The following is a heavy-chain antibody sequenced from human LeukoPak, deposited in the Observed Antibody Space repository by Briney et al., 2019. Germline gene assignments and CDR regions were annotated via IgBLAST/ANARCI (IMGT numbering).Heavy chain of an antibody. J-gene: IGHJ4*02. CDR3: ASHYCTAGSCYFDG. CDR1: GFSISHNY. V-gene: IGHV3-53*01. CDR2: IYSGGDS. D-gene: IGHD2-8*02. Sequence: GGSLRLSCVVSGFSISHNYMSWVRQAPGKGLEWVSPIYSGGDSYYADSVKGRFIISKDNSKNTVYLRMNTLRAEDTAVYYCASHYCTAGSCYFDGWGQGTLVSVSS.